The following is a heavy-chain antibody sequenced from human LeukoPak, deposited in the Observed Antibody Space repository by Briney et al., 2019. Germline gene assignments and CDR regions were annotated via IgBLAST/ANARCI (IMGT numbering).Heavy chain of an antibody. J-gene: IGHJ6*02. D-gene: IGHD6-19*01. Sequence: VSVKVSCKASGYTFTSYGISWVRQAPGQGLEWMGWISAYNGNTNYAQKLQGRVTMTTDTSTSTAYMELRSLRSDDTAVYYCARDLVAVAGPLRYYYYGMDVWGQGTTVTVSS. CDR1: GYTFTSYG. CDR2: ISAYNGNT. V-gene: IGHV1-18*01. CDR3: ARDLVAVAGPLRYYYYGMDV.